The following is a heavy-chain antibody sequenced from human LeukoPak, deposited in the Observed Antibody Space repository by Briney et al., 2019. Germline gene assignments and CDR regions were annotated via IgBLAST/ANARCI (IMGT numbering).Heavy chain of an antibody. CDR3: ARQVAVAGDWYFDL. J-gene: IGHJ2*01. Sequence: PSETLSLTCTASGGSISSYSWSWIRQPPGKGLEWIWYIYYSGSTTYNASLKSRVTISVDTSKNQFSLKLSSVLAADTAVYYCARQVAVAGDWYFDLWGRGTLVTVSS. CDR2: IYYSGST. D-gene: IGHD6-19*01. CDR1: GGSISSYS. V-gene: IGHV4-59*08.